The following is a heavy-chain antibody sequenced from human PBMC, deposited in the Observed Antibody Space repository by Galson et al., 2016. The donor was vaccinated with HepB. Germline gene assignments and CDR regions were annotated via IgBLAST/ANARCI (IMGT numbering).Heavy chain of an antibody. CDR2: TRTKAYGGTT. D-gene: IGHD3-3*01. V-gene: IGHV3-49*03. CDR3: ARDGFDFWSGPFDY. J-gene: IGHJ4*02. Sequence: SLRLSCAASGFTFGDYAMSWFRQAPGKGLEWVGFTRTKAYGGTTDYAASVKGRFTISRDASKSIAYLQMNSLRIDDTGVYYCARDGFDFWSGPFDYWGQGTPVTVSS. CDR1: GFTFGDYA.